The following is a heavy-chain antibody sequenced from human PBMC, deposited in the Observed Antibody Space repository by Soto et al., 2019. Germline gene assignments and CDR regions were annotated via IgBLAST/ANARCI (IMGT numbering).Heavy chain of an antibody. V-gene: IGHV3-23*01. CDR2: ISGSGGST. D-gene: IGHD3-22*01. J-gene: IGHJ4*02. Sequence: PGGSLRLSCAASGFTFSSYAMSWVRQAPGKGLEWVSAISGSGGSTYYADSVKGRFTISRDNSKSTLYLQMNSLRAEDTAVYYCASEVGDSSGYFSYWGQGTLVTVSS. CDR3: ASEVGDSSGYFSY. CDR1: GFTFSSYA.